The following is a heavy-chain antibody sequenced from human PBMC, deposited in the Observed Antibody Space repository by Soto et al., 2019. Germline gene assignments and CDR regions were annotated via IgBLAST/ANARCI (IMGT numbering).Heavy chain of an antibody. CDR1: GDLISGGASF. CDR2: VYYSWSS. D-gene: IGHD2-2*01. V-gene: IGHV4-31*03. J-gene: IGHJ5*02. Sequence: TLLYPNTVSGDLISGGASFWSWIRQHTKKGLEWIANVYYSWSSYYNPSLKSRLTISVDTTKNQFSLQLKSMTAADTAVYYFAKLSFTSSTGYFPGWVDPWGQGTLVT. CDR3: AKLSFTSSTGYFPGWVDP.